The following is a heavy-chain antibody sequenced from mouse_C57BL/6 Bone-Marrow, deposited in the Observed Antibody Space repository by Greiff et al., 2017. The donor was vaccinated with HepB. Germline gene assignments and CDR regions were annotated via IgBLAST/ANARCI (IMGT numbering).Heavy chain of an antibody. CDR2: INPSSGYT. CDR1: GYTFTSYT. CDR3: ARSRGGTVFDY. D-gene: IGHD4-1*01. V-gene: IGHV1-4*01. Sequence: VQLQQSGAELARPGASVKMSCKASGYTFTSYTMHWVKQRPGQGLAWIGYINPSSGYTKYNQKFKDKATLTADKSSSTAYMQLSSLTSEDSAVYYCARSRGGTVFDYWGQGTTLTVSS. J-gene: IGHJ2*01.